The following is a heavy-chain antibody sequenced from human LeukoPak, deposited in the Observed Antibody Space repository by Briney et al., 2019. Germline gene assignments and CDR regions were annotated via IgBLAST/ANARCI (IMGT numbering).Heavy chain of an antibody. V-gene: IGHV3-30*02. CDR3: AKDGCSSTSCYELDY. CDR2: IWYGGSNK. D-gene: IGHD2-2*01. J-gene: IGHJ4*02. CDR1: GFTFSSYG. Sequence: PGGSLRLSCAASGFTFSSYGMHWVRQAPGKGPEWVAVIWYGGSNKYYADSVKGRFTISRDNSKNTLYLQMNSLRAEDTAVYYCAKDGCSSTSCYELDYWGQGTLVTVSS.